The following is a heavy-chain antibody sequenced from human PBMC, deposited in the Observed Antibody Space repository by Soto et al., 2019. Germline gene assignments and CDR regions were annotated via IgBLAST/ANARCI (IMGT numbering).Heavy chain of an antibody. CDR1: GDSISDTDYY. CDR3: ARRLRGPGSWFDP. J-gene: IGHJ5*02. CDR2: VYYSGNT. D-gene: IGHD4-17*01. Sequence: ASETLSLTCTVSGDSISDTDYYWTWIRQSPGKGPEWIGFVYYSGNTYYNPYTPSLESRVTISVDTSKNQFSLKLTSVTAADTAVYYCARRLRGPGSWFDPWAPGTRAPVPS. V-gene: IGHV4-30-4*08.